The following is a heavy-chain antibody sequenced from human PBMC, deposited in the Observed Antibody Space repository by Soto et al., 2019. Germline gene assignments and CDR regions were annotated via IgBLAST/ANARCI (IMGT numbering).Heavy chain of an antibody. Sequence: PSVTLSLTCTVSGGSIINISYYWGLIRQPPGKGLEWIGSIYYSGSTYYNPSLKSRVTISVDTSKNQFSLKLSSVTAADTAVYYSARLKEYYYYYYMDVWGKGPTVTVSS. CDR3: ARLKEYYYYYYMDV. CDR2: IYYSGST. J-gene: IGHJ6*03. V-gene: IGHV4-39*01. CDR1: GGSIINISYY.